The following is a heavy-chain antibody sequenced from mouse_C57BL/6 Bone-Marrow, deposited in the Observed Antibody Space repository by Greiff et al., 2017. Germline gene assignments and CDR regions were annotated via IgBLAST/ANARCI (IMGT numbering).Heavy chain of an antibody. D-gene: IGHD1-1*01. Sequence: QVQLQQPGAELVMPGASVKLSCKASGYTFTSYWMHWVKQRPGQGLEWIGEIDPSDSYTNYNQKFKGKSTLTVDKSSSTAYMQISSLTSENSAVYYCAKGTLVATDGYFDVWGTGTTVTVSS. CDR2: IDPSDSYT. V-gene: IGHV1-69*01. J-gene: IGHJ1*03. CDR1: GYTFTSYW. CDR3: AKGTLVATDGYFDV.